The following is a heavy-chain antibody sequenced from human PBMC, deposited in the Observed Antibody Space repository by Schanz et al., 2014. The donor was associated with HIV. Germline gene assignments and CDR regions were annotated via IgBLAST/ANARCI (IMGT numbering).Heavy chain of an antibody. V-gene: IGHV3-30*18. CDR3: AKDLVTMAHYYYYYGMDV. J-gene: IGHJ6*02. CDR2: ISYDGSNK. D-gene: IGHD3-10*01. Sequence: VQLLESGGGLVQPGGSLRLSCAASGFTFSSYGMHWVRQAPGKGLEWVAVISYDGSNKYYADSVKGRFTISRDNSKNTLYLQMNSLRAEDTAVYYCAKDLVTMAHYYYYYGMDVWGQGTTVTVSS. CDR1: GFTFSSYG.